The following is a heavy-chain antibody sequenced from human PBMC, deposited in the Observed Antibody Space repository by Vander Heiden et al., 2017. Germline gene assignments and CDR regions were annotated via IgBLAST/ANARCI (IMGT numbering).Heavy chain of an antibody. D-gene: IGHD3-22*01. V-gene: IGHV4-39*05. Sequence: QLQLQESGPGLVKPSETPSLTCTVSGVSTCRINYYWGWIRQPPGKGLEWIGSIYYHGSTYYNPSLKSRVTISVDTSKNQFSLQLSSVTAADTAVYYCGSSYSRTLIDYWGQGTLITVS. CDR2: IYYHGST. J-gene: IGHJ4*02. CDR3: GSSYSRTLIDY. CDR1: GVSTCRINYY.